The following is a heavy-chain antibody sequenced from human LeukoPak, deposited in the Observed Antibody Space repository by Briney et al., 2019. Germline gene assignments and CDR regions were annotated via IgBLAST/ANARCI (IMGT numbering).Heavy chain of an antibody. V-gene: IGHV3-9*01. CDR1: GFTFDDYA. J-gene: IGHJ4*02. Sequence: PGGSLRLSCAASGFTFDDYAMHWVRQAPGKGLEWVSGISWNSGSIGYADSVKGRFTISRDNAKNSLFLQMNSLRAEDTAIYYCAGEFSSRREGYWGQGTLVTVSS. CDR3: AGEFSSRREGY. D-gene: IGHD1-26*01. CDR2: ISWNSGSI.